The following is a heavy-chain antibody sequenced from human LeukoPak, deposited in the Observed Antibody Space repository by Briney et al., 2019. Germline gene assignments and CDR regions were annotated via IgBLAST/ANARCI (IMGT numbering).Heavy chain of an antibody. V-gene: IGHV1-3*01. D-gene: IGHD6-19*01. J-gene: IGHJ4*02. CDR2: INAGNGNT. Sequence: ASVKVSCKASGYTFTSFAMHWVRQAPGQRLEWMGWINAGNGNTKYSQKFQGRVTITRDTSASTAYMELSSLRSEDTAVYYCARSRAIGSGWPGNYWGQGTLVTVSS. CDR3: ARSRAIGSGWPGNY. CDR1: GYTFTSFA.